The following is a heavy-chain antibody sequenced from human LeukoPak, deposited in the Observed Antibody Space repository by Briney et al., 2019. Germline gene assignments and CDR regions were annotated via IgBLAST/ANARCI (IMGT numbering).Heavy chain of an antibody. D-gene: IGHD1-26*01. V-gene: IGHV1-69*06. CDR2: IIPIFGTA. CDR1: GGTFSSYA. Sequence: GSSVKVSCKASGGTFSSYAISWVRQAPGQGLEWMGGIIPIFGTANYAQKFQGRVTITADKSTSTAYMELSSLRSEDTAVYYCARAVGARLYYYYMDVWGKGTTVTVSS. CDR3: ARAVGARLYYYYMDV. J-gene: IGHJ6*03.